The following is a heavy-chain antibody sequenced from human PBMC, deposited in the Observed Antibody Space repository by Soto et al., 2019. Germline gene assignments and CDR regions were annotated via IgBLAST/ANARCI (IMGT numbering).Heavy chain of an antibody. Sequence: QVQLVQSGAEVKKPGSSVKVSCKASGGTFNNYPITWVRQAPGEGLEWMGGSIPIFGTANYAQKFKGRVTISVDGSTSTAYMELSSLRSEDTAVYYCARGRGYSGDDHYYYFDMDVWGQGTTVTVSS. CDR1: GGTFNNYP. CDR3: ARGRGYSGDDHYYYFDMDV. J-gene: IGHJ6*02. D-gene: IGHD5-12*01. CDR2: SIPIFGTA. V-gene: IGHV1-69*01.